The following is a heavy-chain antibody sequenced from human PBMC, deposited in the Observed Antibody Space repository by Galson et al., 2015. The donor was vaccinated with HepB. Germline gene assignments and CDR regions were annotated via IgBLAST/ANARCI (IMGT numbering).Heavy chain of an antibody. CDR2: IYYSGST. Sequence: ETLSLTCTVAGGSISSYYWSWIRQPPGKGLEWIGYIYYSGSTNYNPSLKSRVTISVDTSKNQFSLTLSSVTAADTAVYYCARTKNEDYGDYENWFDPWGQGTLVTVSS. J-gene: IGHJ5*02. CDR1: GGSISSYY. D-gene: IGHD4-17*01. V-gene: IGHV4-59*08. CDR3: ARTKNEDYGDYENWFDP.